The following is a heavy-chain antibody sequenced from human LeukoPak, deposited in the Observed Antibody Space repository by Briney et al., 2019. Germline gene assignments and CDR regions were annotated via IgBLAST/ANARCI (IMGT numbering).Heavy chain of an antibody. CDR1: GFTYLSYA. CDR2: ISGWDGST. J-gene: IGHJ4*02. V-gene: IGHV3-23*01. Sequence: GGCLRLTCAATGFTYLSYAMSGVRPAPGKEVEWVLSISGWDGSTYYADSVKGRFTISRDNSKNTLYPQMNSLRAEDTAVYYCAKDGDMAPGYWGQGTLVTVSS. CDR3: AKDGDMAPGY. D-gene: IGHD2-15*01.